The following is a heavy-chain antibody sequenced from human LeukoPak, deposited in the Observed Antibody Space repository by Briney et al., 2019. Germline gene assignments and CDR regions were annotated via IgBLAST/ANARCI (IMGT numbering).Heavy chain of an antibody. CDR2: ISAYNGNT. CDR1: GYTFTSYA. V-gene: IGHV1-18*04. D-gene: IGHD6-19*01. CDR3: ARDGAVAGEFDY. Sequence: ASVTVSCKASGYTFTSYAISWVRQAPGQGLEWMGWISAYNGNTNYAQKFQGRVTMTTDTSTTTAYMELRSLRYDDTAVYYCARDGAVAGEFDYWGQGTLVTVSS. J-gene: IGHJ4*02.